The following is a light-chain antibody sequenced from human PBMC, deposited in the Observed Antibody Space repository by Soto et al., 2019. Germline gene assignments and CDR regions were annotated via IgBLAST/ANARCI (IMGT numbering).Light chain of an antibody. J-gene: IGLJ2*01. CDR2: GNS. V-gene: IGLV1-40*01. CDR1: SSNIGAGYD. Sequence: VLTQPPSVSGAPGQRVTISCTGSSSNIGAGYDVHWYQQLPGTAPKLLIYGNSNRPSGVPDRFSGSKSGTSASLAITGLQAEDEADYYCQSYDSSLSGFVVFGGGTQLTVL. CDR3: QSYDSSLSGFVV.